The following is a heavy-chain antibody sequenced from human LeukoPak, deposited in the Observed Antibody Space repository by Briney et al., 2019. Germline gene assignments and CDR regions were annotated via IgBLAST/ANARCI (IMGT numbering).Heavy chain of an antibody. J-gene: IGHJ5*02. V-gene: IGHV4-38-2*02. D-gene: IGHD5-12*01. CDR1: GYSISSGYY. Sequence: SETLSLTCTVSGYSISSGYYWGWVRQPPGKGLEWIGSISHSGSSYYNPSLKSRVTISVDTSNNQFSLRLSSVTAADTAVYFCARGMAAAYDYNWFDPWGQGTLVIVSS. CDR2: ISHSGSS. CDR3: ARGMAAAYDYNWFDP.